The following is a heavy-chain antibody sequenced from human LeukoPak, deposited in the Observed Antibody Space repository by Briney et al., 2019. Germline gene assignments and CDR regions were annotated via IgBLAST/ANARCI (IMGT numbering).Heavy chain of an antibody. V-gene: IGHV3-30*02. D-gene: IGHD2-8*01. CDR2: IQYDRTNE. Sequence: PGESLRLSCAASAFTFSSYGMHWVRQAPGKGLEWVAYIQYDRTNEQYAHSVKGRFRISRDNSNNILYLQMNSLRTEDTAVYYCAKDRCSNGIGCYYYYMEVWGKGTTVTISS. CDR1: AFTFSSYG. J-gene: IGHJ6*03. CDR3: AKDRCSNGIGCYYYYMEV.